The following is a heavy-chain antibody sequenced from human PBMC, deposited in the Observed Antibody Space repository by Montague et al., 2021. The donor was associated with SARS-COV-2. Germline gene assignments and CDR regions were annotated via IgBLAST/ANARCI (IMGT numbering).Heavy chain of an antibody. V-gene: IGHV6-1*01. D-gene: IGHD3-22*01. J-gene: IGHJ4*02. Sequence: CAISGDSVSSNSAAWNWHRPSPSRGLEWLCRTYYRSKRYSDYAVSVKSRITINPDTSKNQFSLQLNSVTAEDTAVYYCARELRRIIMIVDIRGFDYWGQGTLVTVSS. CDR1: GDSVSSNSAA. CDR2: TYYRSKRYS. CDR3: ARELRRIIMIVDIRGFDY.